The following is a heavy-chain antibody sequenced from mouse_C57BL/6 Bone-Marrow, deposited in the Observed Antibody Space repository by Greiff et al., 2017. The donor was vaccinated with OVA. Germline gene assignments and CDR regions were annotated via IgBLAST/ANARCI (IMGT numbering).Heavy chain of an antibody. CDR2: IRSKSSNYAT. Sequence: EVQLQQSGGGLVQPKGSLKLSCAASGFTFNTYAMHWVRQAPGKGLEWVARIRSKSSNYATYYADSVKDRFTISRDDSQSMLYLQMNNLKTEDTAMYYCVREVITTVVEDWYFDVWGTGTTVTVSS. D-gene: IGHD1-1*01. CDR1: GFTFNTYA. J-gene: IGHJ1*03. V-gene: IGHV10-3*01. CDR3: VREVITTVVEDWYFDV.